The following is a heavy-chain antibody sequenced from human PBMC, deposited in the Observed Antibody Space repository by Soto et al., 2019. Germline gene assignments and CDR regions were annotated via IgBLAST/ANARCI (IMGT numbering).Heavy chain of an antibody. CDR3: ARSLKGEYDNVWGSYRPDAFDI. CDR2: MNPNSGNT. V-gene: IGHV1-8*01. Sequence: GASVKVSCKASGYTFTSYDINWVRQATGQGLEWMGWMNPNSGNTGYAQKFQGRVTMTRNTSISPAYMELSSLRSEDTAVYYCARSLKGEYDNVWGSYRPDAFDIWGQGTMVTVSS. D-gene: IGHD3-16*02. J-gene: IGHJ3*02. CDR1: GYTFTSYD.